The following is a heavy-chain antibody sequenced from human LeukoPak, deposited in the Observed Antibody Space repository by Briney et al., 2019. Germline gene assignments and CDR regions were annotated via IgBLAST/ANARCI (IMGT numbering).Heavy chain of an antibody. J-gene: IGHJ3*02. D-gene: IGHD1-1*01. CDR1: GGSISSYY. Sequence: TSETLSLTCTVSGGSISSYYWSWIRQPPGKGLEWIGYIYYSGSTNYNPSLKSRVTISVDTSKNQFSLKLSSVTAADTAVYYCARRTTSDAFDIWGQGTMVTVSS. CDR3: ARRTTSDAFDI. V-gene: IGHV4-59*08. CDR2: IYYSGST.